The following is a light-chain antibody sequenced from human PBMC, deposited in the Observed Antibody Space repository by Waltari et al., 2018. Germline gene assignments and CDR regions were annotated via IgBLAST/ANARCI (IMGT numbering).Light chain of an antibody. Sequence: DIQLTQSPSFLSASVGDRVTIPCRASQGINTFLAWYQHKPGQAPNLLIYSASTLQSGVPSRFSGSGSGTDFTLTISGLQPEDYATYYCLQVNSYPHTFGQGTKLEIK. J-gene: IGKJ2*01. CDR1: QGINTF. CDR3: LQVNSYPHT. V-gene: IGKV1-9*01. CDR2: SAS.